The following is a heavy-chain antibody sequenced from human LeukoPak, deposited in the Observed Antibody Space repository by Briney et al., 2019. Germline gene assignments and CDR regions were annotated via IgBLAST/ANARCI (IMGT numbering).Heavy chain of an antibody. Sequence: SETLSLTCAVYGGSFSGYYWSWIRQPPGKGLGWIGEINHSGSTNYNPSLKSRVTISVDTSKNQFSLKLSSVTAADTAVYYCARFDNGSSGYSNYYFDYWGQGTLVTVSS. CDR1: GGSFSGYY. D-gene: IGHD3-22*01. V-gene: IGHV4-34*01. J-gene: IGHJ4*02. CDR2: INHSGST. CDR3: ARFDNGSSGYSNYYFDY.